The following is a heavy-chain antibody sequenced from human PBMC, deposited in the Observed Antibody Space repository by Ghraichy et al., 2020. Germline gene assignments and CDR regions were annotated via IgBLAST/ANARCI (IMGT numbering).Heavy chain of an antibody. D-gene: IGHD6-13*01. V-gene: IGHV4-61*02. J-gene: IGHJ3*02. CDR2: IYTSGKT. CDR3: ARGVGFSRYSSSWYAGAFDI. Sequence: SETLSLTCTVSGGSISSGSYCWSWIRQPAGKGLEWIGRIYTSGKTNYNPSLKSRVTMSVDTSKNQFSLKLNSVTAADTAVYYCARGVGFSRYSSSWYAGAFDIWGQGTMVPVSS. CDR1: GGSISSGSYC.